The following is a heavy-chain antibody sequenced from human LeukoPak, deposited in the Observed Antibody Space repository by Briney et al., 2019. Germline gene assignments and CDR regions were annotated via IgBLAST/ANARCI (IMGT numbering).Heavy chain of an antibody. CDR3: ARDGPTGAFDI. V-gene: IGHV4-59*12. CDR1: GGSINNYY. CDR2: IYYTGST. D-gene: IGHD1-14*01. J-gene: IGHJ3*02. Sequence: SETLSLTCTVSGGSINNYYWSWVRQPPGAGLEWLAYIYYTGSTNYNPSLKTRLTISVDTSKNQFSLKLSSVTAADTAVYYCARDGPTGAFDIWGQGTMVTVSS.